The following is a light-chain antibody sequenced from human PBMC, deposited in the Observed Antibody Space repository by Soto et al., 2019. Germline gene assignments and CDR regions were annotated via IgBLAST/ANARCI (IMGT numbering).Light chain of an antibody. V-gene: IGKV1-33*01. J-gene: IGKJ1*01. CDR3: QQYDSLPRT. Sequence: DIQMTQSPSSLSASLGDRVTIACQASQDTSNYLNWYQQKPGKAPKLLIYDASNLQTGVPSRFSGSGSGTDFNLTISSLQPEDIATYYCQQYDSLPRTFGQGTKVDIK. CDR1: QDTSNY. CDR2: DAS.